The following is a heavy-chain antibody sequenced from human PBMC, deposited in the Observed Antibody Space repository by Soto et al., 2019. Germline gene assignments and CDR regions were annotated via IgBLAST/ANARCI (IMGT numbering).Heavy chain of an antibody. Sequence: PGGSLRLSCAASGFTFRNYNMNWVRQAPGKGLEWLSYISGASGTIYYADSMQGRFTISRDNAKNSLYLQMNSLRAEDTAMYYCAKRRYCPSTTCFDYWGQGTLVTVSS. CDR3: AKRRYCPSTTCFDY. D-gene: IGHD2-2*01. J-gene: IGHJ4*01. CDR2: ISGASGTI. CDR1: GFTFRNYN. V-gene: IGHV3-48*01.